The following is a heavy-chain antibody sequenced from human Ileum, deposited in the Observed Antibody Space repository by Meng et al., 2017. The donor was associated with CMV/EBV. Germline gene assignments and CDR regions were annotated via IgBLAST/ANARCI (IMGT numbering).Heavy chain of an antibody. D-gene: IGHD2-2*01. V-gene: IGHV3-23*03. CDR2: IYSGGSST. J-gene: IGHJ4*02. CDR1: GFTFSSYA. CDR3: TKEGCSSNSCYFDY. Sequence: SGFTFSSYAMSWVRQAPGKGLEWVSVIYSGGSSTYYADSVKGRFTISRDNSKNTLYLQMNSLRAEDTAIYYCTKEGCSSNSCYFDYWGQGSLVTSPQ.